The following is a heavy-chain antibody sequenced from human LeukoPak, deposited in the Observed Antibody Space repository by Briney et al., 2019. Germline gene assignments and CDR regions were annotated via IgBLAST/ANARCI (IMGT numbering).Heavy chain of an antibody. J-gene: IGHJ3*02. CDR2: ISGSGGST. V-gene: IGHV3-23*01. CDR3: AEFHFPSESFVNHDDFHI. D-gene: IGHD3-10*01. CDR1: GFTFSSYA. Sequence: GGSLRLSCAASGFTFSSYAMSWVRQAPGKGLEWVSAISGSGGSTYYADSVKGRFTVSRDNSKNTLYLQMDSLRVEDTAIYYCAEFHFPSESFVNHDDFHIWGQGTMVTVSS.